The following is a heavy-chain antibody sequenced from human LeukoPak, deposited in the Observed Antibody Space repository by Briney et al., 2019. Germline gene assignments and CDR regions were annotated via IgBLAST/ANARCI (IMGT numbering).Heavy chain of an antibody. J-gene: IGHJ6*02. CDR1: GGSISSYY. CDR2: IYYSGST. D-gene: IGHD2-2*01. CDR3: ARALGYCTSTSCLNYNYYGMDV. Sequence: SETLSLTCTVSGGSISSYYWSWIRQPPGKGLEWIGYIYYSGSTNYNPSLKSRVTISVDTSKNQFSLKLSSVTAADTAMCYCARALGYCTSTSCLNYNYYGMDVWGQGTTVTVSS. V-gene: IGHV4-59*01.